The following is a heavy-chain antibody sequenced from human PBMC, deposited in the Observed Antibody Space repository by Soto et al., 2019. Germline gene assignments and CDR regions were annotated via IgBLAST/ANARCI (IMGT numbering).Heavy chain of an antibody. CDR1: GGSISSSSYY. J-gene: IGHJ6*02. Sequence: SETLSLTCTVSGGSISSSSYYWVWIRQPPGKGLEWIGSIYYSGSTYYNPSLKSRVTISVDTSKNQFSLKLSSVTAADTAVYYCASLSIRPPNYYYYGMDVWGQGTTVTVSS. V-gene: IGHV4-39*01. D-gene: IGHD4-4*01. CDR3: ASLSIRPPNYYYYGMDV. CDR2: IYYSGST.